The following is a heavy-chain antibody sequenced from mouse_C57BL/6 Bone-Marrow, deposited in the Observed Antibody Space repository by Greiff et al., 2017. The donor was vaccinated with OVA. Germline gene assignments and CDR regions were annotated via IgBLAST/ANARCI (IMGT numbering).Heavy chain of an antibody. CDR1: GYTFTSYG. CDR2: IYPRSGNT. D-gene: IGHD1-1*02. J-gene: IGHJ3*01. V-gene: IGHV1-81*01. Sequence: QVQLKESGAELARPGASVKLSCQASGYTFTSYGISWVKQRTGQGLEWIGEIYPRSGNTYYNEKFKGKATLTADKSSSTAYMELRSLTSEYSAVYFCARTPRGSSWFAYWGQGTLVTVSA. CDR3: ARTPRGSSWFAY.